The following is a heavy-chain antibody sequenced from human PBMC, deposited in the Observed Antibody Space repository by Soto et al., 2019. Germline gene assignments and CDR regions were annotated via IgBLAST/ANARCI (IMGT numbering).Heavy chain of an antibody. J-gene: IGHJ4*02. D-gene: IGHD2-15*01. Sequence: SETLSLTCTVSGGSISSYYWSWIRQPPGKGLEWIGYIYYSGSTNYNPSLKSRVTISVDTSKNQFSLKLSSVTAADTAVYYCARLSRYCSGGSCYPIFDYWDQGTLVTVSS. V-gene: IGHV4-59*08. CDR3: ARLSRYCSGGSCYPIFDY. CDR2: IYYSGST. CDR1: GGSISSYY.